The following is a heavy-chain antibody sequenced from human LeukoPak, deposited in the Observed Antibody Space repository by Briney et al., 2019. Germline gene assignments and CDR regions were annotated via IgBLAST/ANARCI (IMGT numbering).Heavy chain of an antibody. V-gene: IGHV1-8*01. CDR2: MNPNSGNT. CDR3: ARGGGPQGLRYFDWLSD. J-gene: IGHJ4*02. CDR1: GYTFTSYD. Sequence: ASVKVSCKASGYTFTSYDINWVRQATGQGLEWMGWMNPNSGNTGYAQKFQGRVTMTRNTSISTAYMELSSLRSEDTAVYYCARGGGPQGLRYFDWLSDWGQGTLVTVSS. D-gene: IGHD3-9*01.